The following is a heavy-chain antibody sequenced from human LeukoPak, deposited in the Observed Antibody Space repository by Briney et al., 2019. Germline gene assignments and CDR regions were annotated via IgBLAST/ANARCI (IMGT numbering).Heavy chain of an antibody. D-gene: IGHD6-25*01. Sequence: PGGSLRLSCSASGFSFSDYDMNWVRQAPGKGLEWVSAISGRSSHVYYGESVKGRFTISRDNAKNSLYLQLDSLGVEDTAVYYCGRAFPPLRTSSAGDLWGQGTPVTVSS. V-gene: IGHV3-21*01. J-gene: IGHJ6*02. CDR3: GRAFPPLRTSSAGDL. CDR1: GFSFSDYD. CDR2: ISGRSSHV.